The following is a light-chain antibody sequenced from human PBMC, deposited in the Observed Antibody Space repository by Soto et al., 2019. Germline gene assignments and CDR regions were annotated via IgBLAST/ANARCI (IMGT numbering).Light chain of an antibody. CDR3: QQYGRSPLT. CDR2: GAS. V-gene: IGKV3-20*01. Sequence: IVLTQSPGTLSLSPGERATLSRRASQSVSTNRLAWYQQRAGQAPRLLIYGASSRATGIPDRFSGSGSGTDFTLTISRLEPEDFAVYYCQQYGRSPLTFGQGTKVDIK. CDR1: QSVSTNR. J-gene: IGKJ2*01.